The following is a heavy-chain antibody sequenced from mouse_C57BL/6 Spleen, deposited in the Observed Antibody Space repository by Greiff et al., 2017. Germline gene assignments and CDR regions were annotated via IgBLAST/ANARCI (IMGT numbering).Heavy chain of an antibody. V-gene: IGHV5-16*01. D-gene: IGHD1-1*01. Sequence: EVHLVESEGGLVQPGSSMKLSCTASGFTFSDYYMAWVRQVPEKGLEWVANINYDGSSTYYLDSLKSRFIISRDNAKNILYLQMSSLKSEDTATYYCAREGTTVVEGGYFDYWGQGTTLTVSS. J-gene: IGHJ2*01. CDR2: INYDGSST. CDR3: AREGTTVVEGGYFDY. CDR1: GFTFSDYY.